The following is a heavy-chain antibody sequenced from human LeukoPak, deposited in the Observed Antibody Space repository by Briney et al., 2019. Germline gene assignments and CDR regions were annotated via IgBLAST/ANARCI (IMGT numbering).Heavy chain of an antibody. CDR3: ARDPGSGITPFDN. D-gene: IGHD3-10*01. V-gene: IGHV4-4*07. J-gene: IGHJ4*02. CDR2: IYSRGST. Sequence: SETLSLTCTVSGGSMSRDYWSWIRHPAGKGLEWIGRIYSRGSTTYNPSLQSRITMSIDTSRSQCSLKVRFVTAADTAVYYCARDPGSGITPFDNWGQGILVTVSS. CDR1: GGSMSRDY.